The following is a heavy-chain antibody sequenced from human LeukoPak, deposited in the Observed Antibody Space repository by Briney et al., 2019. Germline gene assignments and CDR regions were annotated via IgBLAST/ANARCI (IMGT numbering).Heavy chain of an antibody. V-gene: IGHV3-30*02. CDR2: IRYGGSNK. CDR3: AKGNISIWNYGTDY. J-gene: IGHJ4*02. Sequence: PGGSLRLSCAASGFTFSSYGMHWVRQAPGKGLEWVAFIRYGGSNKYYADSVKGRFTISRDNSKNTLYLQMNSLRAEDTAVYYCAKGNISIWNYGTDYWGQGTLVTVSS. D-gene: IGHD1-7*01. CDR1: GFTFSSYG.